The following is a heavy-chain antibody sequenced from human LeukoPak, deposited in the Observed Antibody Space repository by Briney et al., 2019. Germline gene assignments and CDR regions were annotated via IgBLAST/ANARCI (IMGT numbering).Heavy chain of an antibody. V-gene: IGHV4-34*01. CDR1: GGSFSGYY. CDR3: ARHGTVTTGGYYYYYYYMDV. CDR2: INHSGST. D-gene: IGHD4-11*01. Sequence: SETLSLTCAVYGGSFSGYYWSWIRQPPGKGLEWIGEINHSGSTNYNPSLKSRVTISVDTSQSQFSLKLSSVTAADTAVYYCARHGTVTTGGYYYYYYYMDVWGKGTTVTVSS. J-gene: IGHJ6*03.